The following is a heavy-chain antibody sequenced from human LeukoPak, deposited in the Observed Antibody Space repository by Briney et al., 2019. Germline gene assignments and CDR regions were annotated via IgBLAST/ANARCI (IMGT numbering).Heavy chain of an antibody. CDR2: IYYSGCT. D-gene: IGHD2-2*02. Sequence: SETLSLTCTVSGGSISSYYWSWIRQPPGKGLEWIGYIYYSGCTNYNPSLKSRVTISVDTSKNQFSLKLSSVTAADTAVYYCARGIRYCSSTSCYRRFNWFDPWGQGTLVTVSS. J-gene: IGHJ5*02. V-gene: IGHV4-59*01. CDR3: ARGIRYCSSTSCYRRFNWFDP. CDR1: GGSISSYY.